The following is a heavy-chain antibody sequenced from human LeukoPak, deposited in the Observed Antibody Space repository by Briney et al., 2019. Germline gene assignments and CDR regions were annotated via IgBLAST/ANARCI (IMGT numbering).Heavy chain of an antibody. V-gene: IGHV3-21*01. CDR2: ISSCSSFI. D-gene: IGHD3-22*01. CDR1: GFTFSTYS. CDR3: ARESSGYFY. J-gene: IGHJ4*02. Sequence: PGGSLRLSCAASGFTFSTYSMNWVRQAPGKGLEWVSSISSCSSFIYYADSVKGRFTISRDNAKNSLFLQMNSLRAEDTAVYYCARESSGYFYWGQGTLVTVSS.